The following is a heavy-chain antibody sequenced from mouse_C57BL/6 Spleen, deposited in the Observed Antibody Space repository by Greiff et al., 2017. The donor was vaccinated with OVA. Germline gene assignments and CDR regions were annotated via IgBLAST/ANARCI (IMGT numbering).Heavy chain of an antibody. D-gene: IGHD1-1*01. Sequence: EVQGVESGGGLVQPGGSLSLSCAASGFTFTDYYMSWVRQPPGKALEWLGFIRNKANGYTTEYSASVKGRFTISRDNSQSILYLQINALRAEDSATYYCARPYGSSTPWFAYWGQGTLVTVSA. CDR1: GFTFTDYY. CDR3: ARPYGSSTPWFAY. V-gene: IGHV7-3*01. CDR2: IRNKANGYTT. J-gene: IGHJ3*01.